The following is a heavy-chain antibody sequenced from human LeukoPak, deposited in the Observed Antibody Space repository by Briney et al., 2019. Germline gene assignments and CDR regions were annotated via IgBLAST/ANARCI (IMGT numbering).Heavy chain of an antibody. Sequence: ASVKVPCKASGYTFTSYGISWVRQAPGQGLEWMGWISAYNGNTNYAQKLQGRVTMTTDTSTSTAYMELRSLRSDDTAVYYCARDLGYYYGSGSYSPSAFDIWGQGTMVTVSS. D-gene: IGHD3-10*01. CDR2: ISAYNGNT. CDR1: GYTFTSYG. CDR3: ARDLGYYYGSGSYSPSAFDI. V-gene: IGHV1-18*01. J-gene: IGHJ3*02.